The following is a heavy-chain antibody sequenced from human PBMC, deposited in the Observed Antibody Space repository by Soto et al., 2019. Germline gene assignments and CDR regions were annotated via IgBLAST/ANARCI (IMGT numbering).Heavy chain of an antibody. J-gene: IGHJ6*03. CDR3: AKWALGPFSPRSMSYYYYYMDV. V-gene: IGHV3-23*01. CDR1: GFTFSSYA. D-gene: IGHD6-13*01. CDR2: ISGSGGST. Sequence: GGSLRLSCAASGFTFSSYAMSWVRQAPGKGLEWVSAISGSGGSTYYADSVKGRFTISRDNSKNTLYLQMNSLRAEDTAVYYCAKWALGPFSPRSMSYYYYYMDVSGKGTRVTVSS.